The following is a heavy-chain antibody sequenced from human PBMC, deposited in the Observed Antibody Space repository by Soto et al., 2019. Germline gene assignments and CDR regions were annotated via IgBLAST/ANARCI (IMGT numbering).Heavy chain of an antibody. V-gene: IGHV1-18*01. CDR1: GYTFTSYG. CDR3: ASPVVITAEYFQH. D-gene: IGHD3-22*01. Sequence: ASVKVSCKASGYTFTSYGISWARQAPGQGLEWMGWISAYNGNTSYAQKLQGRVTITADESTSTAYMELSSLRPEDTAVYYCASPVVITAEYFQHWGQGTLVTVSS. J-gene: IGHJ1*01. CDR2: ISAYNGNT.